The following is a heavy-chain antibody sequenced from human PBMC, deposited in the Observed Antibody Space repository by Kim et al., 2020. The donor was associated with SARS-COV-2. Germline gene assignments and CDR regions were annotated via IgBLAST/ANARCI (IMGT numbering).Heavy chain of an antibody. J-gene: IGHJ3*02. Sequence: NPSLKSRVTISVDTSKNQFSLKLSSVTAADTAVYYCARGNIAAAGNAFDIWGQGTMVTVSS. CDR3: ARGNIAAAGNAFDI. D-gene: IGHD6-13*01. V-gene: IGHV4-34*01.